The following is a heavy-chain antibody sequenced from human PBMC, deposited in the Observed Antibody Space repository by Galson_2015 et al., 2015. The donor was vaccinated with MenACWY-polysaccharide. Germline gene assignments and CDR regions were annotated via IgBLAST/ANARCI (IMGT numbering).Heavy chain of an antibody. Sequence: SLRLSCAASGFNFSIYVMTWVRQAPGKGLEWVSAISSGSDTAYYTDPVKGRFTISRDNSKDTLHLQMDSLRAEDTAVYYCVKGGWADNWGQGTLVTVSS. CDR3: VKGGWADN. J-gene: IGHJ4*02. CDR1: GFNFSIYV. V-gene: IGHV3-23*01. D-gene: IGHD1-26*01. CDR2: ISSGSDTA.